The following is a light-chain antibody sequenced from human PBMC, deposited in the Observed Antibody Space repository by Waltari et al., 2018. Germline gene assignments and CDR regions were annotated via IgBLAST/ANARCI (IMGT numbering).Light chain of an antibody. CDR1: SGSVSTSSY. CDR2: STN. CDR3: VLYMGSGIWV. Sequence: QTVVTQEPSFSVSPGGTVTLTCCLRSGSVSTSSYPRWYQQTPGQAPRTLIYSTNTRSSGVPDRFSGSILGNKAALTITGAQADDESDYYCVLYMGSGIWVFGGGTKLTVL. J-gene: IGLJ3*02. V-gene: IGLV8-61*01.